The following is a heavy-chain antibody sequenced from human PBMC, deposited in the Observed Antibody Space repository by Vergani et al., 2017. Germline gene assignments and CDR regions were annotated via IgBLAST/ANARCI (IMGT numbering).Heavy chain of an antibody. CDR1: GYIFSNFW. D-gene: IGHD3-10*01. CDR2: IYPGDSEV. Sequence: EKQLVQSGSETKKPGESLKLSCQAFGYIFSNFWIGWVRPRPGGGLEWMGIIYPGDSEVKSNPTFRGQVIFSVDKSVNTAYLQCRSLQASATATYFCASGGYGSENGGSLQLWGQGTNITVSS. J-gene: IGHJ3*01. CDR3: ASGGYGSENGGSLQL. V-gene: IGHV5-51*01.